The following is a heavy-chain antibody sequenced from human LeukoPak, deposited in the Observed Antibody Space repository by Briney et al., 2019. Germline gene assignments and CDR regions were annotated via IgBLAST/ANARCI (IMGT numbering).Heavy chain of an antibody. CDR2: TYYWSKWYN. CDR3: AKGRWALFDC. D-gene: IGHD3-10*01. CDR1: GDSVSSNSAA. J-gene: IGHJ4*02. V-gene: IGHV6-1*01. Sequence: NPSHTLSLTCDISGDSVSSNSAAWNCIRQSPSRGLEWQGRTYYWSKWYNDYAISVKSRMTINAETSKNQLSLQLNSVAPEDTAVYYCAKGRWALFDCWGQGTLVIVSS.